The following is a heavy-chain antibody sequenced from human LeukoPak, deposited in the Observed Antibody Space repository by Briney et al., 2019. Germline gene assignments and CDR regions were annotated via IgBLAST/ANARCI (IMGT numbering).Heavy chain of an antibody. J-gene: IGHJ3*02. Sequence: GGSLRLSCSASGFTFSRYWMSWVRQAPGKGLEWVTNIKQDGSQKFYVASVKGRFTISRDNAKNSLYLQMSSLRVEDTAVYYCVRGDYYDSGTSFIDAFDIWGQGTMVTVSS. CDR1: GFTFSRYW. V-gene: IGHV3-7*01. CDR2: IKQDGSQK. D-gene: IGHD3-10*01. CDR3: VRGDYYDSGTSFIDAFDI.